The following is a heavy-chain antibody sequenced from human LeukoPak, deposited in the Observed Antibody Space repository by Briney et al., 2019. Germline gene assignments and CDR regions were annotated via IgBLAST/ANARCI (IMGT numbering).Heavy chain of an antibody. D-gene: IGHD3-10*01. Sequence: SETLSLTCAVYGGSFSGYYWSWIRQPPGKGLEWIGEINHSGSTNYNPSLKSRVTISVDTSKNQFSLKLSSVTAADTAVYYCARGGRWFGELLSRRGWFDPWGQGTLVTVSS. J-gene: IGHJ5*02. CDR3: ARGGRWFGELLSRRGWFDP. CDR2: INHSGST. V-gene: IGHV4-34*01. CDR1: GGSFSGYY.